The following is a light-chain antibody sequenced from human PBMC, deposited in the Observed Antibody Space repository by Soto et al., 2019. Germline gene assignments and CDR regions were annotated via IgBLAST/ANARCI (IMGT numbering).Light chain of an antibody. V-gene: IGKV3-11*01. J-gene: IGKJ3*01. CDR1: QSVRNL. Sequence: EIVLTQSPATRSLSPGESATLSCRASQSVRNLLAWYQQRPGQAPRLLIYDTSNRATGIPARFSGSGSGTDFTLTISSLEPEDFAVYYCQQYGSSTGTFGPGTKVDIK. CDR2: DTS. CDR3: QQYGSSTGT.